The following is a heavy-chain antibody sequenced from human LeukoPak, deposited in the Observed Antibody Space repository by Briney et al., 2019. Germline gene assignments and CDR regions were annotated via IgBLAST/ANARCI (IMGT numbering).Heavy chain of an antibody. CDR2: INHSGST. J-gene: IGHJ5*02. Sequence: SETLXLTCAVYGGSFSGYYWSWIRQPPGKGLEWIGEINHSGSTNYNPSLKSRVTISVDTSKNQFSLKLSSVTAADTAVYYCARSGADYIWGSYRFGSWFDPWGQGTLVTVSS. D-gene: IGHD3-16*02. CDR3: ARSGADYIWGSYRFGSWFDP. V-gene: IGHV4-34*01. CDR1: GGSFSGYY.